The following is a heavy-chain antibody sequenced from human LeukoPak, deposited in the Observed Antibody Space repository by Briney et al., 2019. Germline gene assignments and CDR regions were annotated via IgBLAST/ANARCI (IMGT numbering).Heavy chain of an antibody. D-gene: IGHD3-22*01. J-gene: IGHJ3*02. Sequence: GGSLRLSCAASGFTFSSYSMNWVRQAPGKGLEWVSSISSSSSYIYYADSVKGRFTISRDNAKNSLYPQMNSLRAEDTAVYYCARDGSAYYDSSGYYEDAFDIWGQGTMVTVSS. V-gene: IGHV3-21*01. CDR3: ARDGSAYYDSSGYYEDAFDI. CDR1: GFTFSSYS. CDR2: ISSSSSYI.